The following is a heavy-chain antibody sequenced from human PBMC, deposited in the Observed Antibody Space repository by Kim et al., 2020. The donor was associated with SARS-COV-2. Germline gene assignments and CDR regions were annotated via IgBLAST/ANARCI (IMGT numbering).Heavy chain of an antibody. CDR2: IWYDGSNK. CDR1: GFTFSSYA. D-gene: IGHD1-7*01. J-gene: IGHJ4*02. CDR3: AKGIRWTLELISDY. V-gene: IGHV3-33*06. Sequence: GGSLRLSCAASGFTFSSYAMHWVRQAPGKGLEWVAVIWYDGSNKYYADSVKGRFTISRDNSKNTLYLQMNSLRAEDTAVYYCAKGIRWTLELISDYWGQGTLLTVSS.